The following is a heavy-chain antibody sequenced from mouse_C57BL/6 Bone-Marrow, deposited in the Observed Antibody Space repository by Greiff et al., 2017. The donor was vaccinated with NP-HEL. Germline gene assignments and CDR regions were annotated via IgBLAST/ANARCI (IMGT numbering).Heavy chain of an antibody. D-gene: IGHD1-1*01. CDR2: IYPGNSDT. J-gene: IGHJ2*01. Sequence: VHVKQSGTVLARPGASVKMSCKTSGYTFTSYWMHWVKQRPGQGLEWIGAIYPGNSDTSYNQKFKGKAKLTAVTSASTAYMELSSLTNEDSAVYYCTKYYYGSIDYWGQGTTLTVSS. V-gene: IGHV1-5*01. CDR1: GYTFTSYW. CDR3: TKYYYGSIDY.